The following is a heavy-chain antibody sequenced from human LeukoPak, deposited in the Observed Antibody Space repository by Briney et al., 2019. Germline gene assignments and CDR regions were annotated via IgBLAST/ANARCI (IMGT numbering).Heavy chain of an antibody. D-gene: IGHD3-22*01. Sequence: KSGGSLRLSCAASGFTFSSYSMNWVRQAPGKGLEWVSSISSSSSYIYYADSVKGRFTISRDNAKNSLYLQMNSLRAKDTAVYYCAKFSGDSSGYYYFDYWGQGTLVTVSS. CDR2: ISSSSSYI. CDR3: AKFSGDSSGYYYFDY. V-gene: IGHV3-21*04. CDR1: GFTFSSYS. J-gene: IGHJ4*02.